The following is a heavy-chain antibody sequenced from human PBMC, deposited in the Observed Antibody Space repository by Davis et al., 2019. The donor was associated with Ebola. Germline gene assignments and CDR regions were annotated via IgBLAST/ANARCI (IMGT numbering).Heavy chain of an antibody. D-gene: IGHD2-21*02. CDR2: IYYSGST. V-gene: IGHV4-39*07. Sequence: LRLSCTVSGGSIRSNTYYWGWIRPPPGEGLEWIGNIYYSGSTYYTPSLKSRVTISVDTSPNQFSLKLRSVTAADTAVYYCARDGGGVVTNLNWFDPWGQGTLVTVSS. J-gene: IGHJ5*02. CDR3: ARDGGGVVTNLNWFDP. CDR1: GGSIRSNTYY.